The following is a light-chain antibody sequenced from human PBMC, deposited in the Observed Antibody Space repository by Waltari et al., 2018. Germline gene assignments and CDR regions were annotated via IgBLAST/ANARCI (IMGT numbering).Light chain of an antibody. CDR1: QSVTRA. V-gene: IGKV3-20*01. J-gene: IGKJ1*01. Sequence: EIMLTQSPGTLSLSPGESATLSCRTSQSVTRALAWYQQKPGQAPRLLIYGASNRATGIPGRFSGSGSGTDFSLTISSLEPEDFAVYYCQHYLRLPVTFGQGTKVEVK. CDR2: GAS. CDR3: QHYLRLPVT.